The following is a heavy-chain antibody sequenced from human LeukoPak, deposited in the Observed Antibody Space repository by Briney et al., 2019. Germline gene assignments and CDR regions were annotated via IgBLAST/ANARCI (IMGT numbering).Heavy chain of an antibody. CDR1: GFTFSSYG. CDR2: IWYDGSNK. V-gene: IGHV3-33*01. CDR3: ARDQGSGGLYGMDV. Sequence: GGSLRLSCAASGFTFSSYGMHWVRQAPGKGLEWVAVIWYDGSNKYYADSVKGRFTISRDNSKNTLYLQMNSLRAEDTAVYYCARDQGSGGLYGMDVWGQGTTVTVSS. D-gene: IGHD2-15*01. J-gene: IGHJ6*02.